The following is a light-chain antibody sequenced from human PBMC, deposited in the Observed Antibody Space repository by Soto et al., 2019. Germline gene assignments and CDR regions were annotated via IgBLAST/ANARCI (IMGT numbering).Light chain of an antibody. Sequence: ETMMTQSPDTLSVSLGERATLSCRASQSLRSSLAWYQQKPGQAPGLLIYDASTRATGIPARFSGSGSGTDFTLTISRLEPEDFAVYYCQQYGSSPWTFGQGTKVDIK. CDR1: QSLRSS. CDR2: DAS. CDR3: QQYGSSPWT. V-gene: IGKV3-20*01. J-gene: IGKJ1*01.